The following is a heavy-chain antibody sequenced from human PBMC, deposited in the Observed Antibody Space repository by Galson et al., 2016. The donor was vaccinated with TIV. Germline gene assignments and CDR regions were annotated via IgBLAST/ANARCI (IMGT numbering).Heavy chain of an antibody. V-gene: IGHV3-23*01. J-gene: IGHJ6*02. CDR1: GFTFSSHA. Sequence: ASGFTFSSHAMTWVRQAPGKGLEWVSAISGSGATTHYADSVKGRFTISRDNSKNTLYVQMNSLRAEDTAVYYCAKVPSSGFSYYYGWDVWGQGTTVTVS. CDR3: AKVPSSGFSYYYGWDV. D-gene: IGHD3-10*01. CDR2: ISGSGATT.